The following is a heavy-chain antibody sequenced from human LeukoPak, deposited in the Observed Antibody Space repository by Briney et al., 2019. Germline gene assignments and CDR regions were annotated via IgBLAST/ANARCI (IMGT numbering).Heavy chain of an antibody. V-gene: IGHV4-39*01. CDR1: GGSISSSSYY. D-gene: IGHD3-3*01. CDR2: IYYSGST. J-gene: IGHJ6*03. Sequence: PSETLSLTCTVSGGSISSSSYYWGWIRQPPGKGLEWIGSIYYSGSTYYNPSLKSRVTISVDTSKNQFSLKLSSVTAADTAAYYCALRTYYYYYMDVWGKGTTVTVSS. CDR3: ALRTYYYYYMDV.